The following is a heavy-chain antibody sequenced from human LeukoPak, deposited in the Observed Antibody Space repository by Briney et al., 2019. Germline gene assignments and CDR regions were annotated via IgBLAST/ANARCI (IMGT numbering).Heavy chain of an antibody. D-gene: IGHD3-10*01. CDR3: ARLYYYGSGSSDY. CDR2: IKSKTDGGTT. CDR1: GFTFSNAW. J-gene: IGHJ4*02. V-gene: IGHV3-15*01. Sequence: PGGSLRLSCAASGFTFSNAWMSWVRQAPGKGLEWVGRIKSKTDGGTTDYAAPVKGRFTISRDDSKNTLYLQMNSLRDEDTAVYYCARLYYYGSGSSDYWGQGTLVTVSS.